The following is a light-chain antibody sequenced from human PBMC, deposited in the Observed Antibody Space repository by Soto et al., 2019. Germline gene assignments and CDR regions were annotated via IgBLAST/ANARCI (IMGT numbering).Light chain of an antibody. J-gene: IGLJ1*01. CDR3: WSYAGSSSYV. V-gene: IGLV2-23*02. Sequence: QSVLTQPASVYGSPGQSIPISCTGTSGDVGSYNLVSWYQQHPGKAPKLRIYEVSKRPSGVSNRFSGSKSGNTASLTISGLQAEDEADYYCWSYAGSSSYVFGTGTKVTVL. CDR2: EVS. CDR1: SGDVGSYNL.